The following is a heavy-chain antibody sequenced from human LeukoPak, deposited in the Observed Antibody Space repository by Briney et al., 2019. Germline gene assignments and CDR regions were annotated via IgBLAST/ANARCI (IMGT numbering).Heavy chain of an antibody. J-gene: IGHJ4*02. CDR1: GYIFTNYY. V-gene: IGHV1-46*01. Sequence: ASVKVSCKASGYIFTNYYMHWVRQAPGQGLEWMGIINPSGGSTSYAQKFQGRVTMTRDTSTSTVYMELSSLRSEDTAVYLCARDLASSGYYWDWGQGTLVTVSS. D-gene: IGHD3-22*01. CDR3: ARDLASSGYYWD. CDR2: INPSGGST.